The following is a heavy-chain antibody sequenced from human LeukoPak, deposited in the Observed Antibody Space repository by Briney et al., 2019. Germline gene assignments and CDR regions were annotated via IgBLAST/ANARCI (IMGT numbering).Heavy chain of an antibody. D-gene: IGHD6-6*01. CDR3: ARASVSSSFVYWESAYFDF. CDR1: GYTFTSYG. V-gene: IGHV1-3*01. J-gene: IGHJ4*02. Sequence: ASAKVSCKASGYTFTSYGISWVRQAPGQRLEWMGWINGGSGNTKYSQNFQGRVTITRDTSASTAYMELSSLRSEDTAVYYCARASVSSSFVYWESAYFDFWGQGTLVTVSS. CDR2: INGGSGNT.